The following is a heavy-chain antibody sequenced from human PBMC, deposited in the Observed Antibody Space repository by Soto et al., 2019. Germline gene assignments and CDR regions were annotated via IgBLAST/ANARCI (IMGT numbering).Heavy chain of an antibody. D-gene: IGHD3-16*01. CDR3: VHKGAGDRILDY. V-gene: IGHV2-5*02. J-gene: IGHJ4*02. Sequence: QITLKESGPALVKPTQTLTLTCTFSGFSLSTSGVGVGWIRQPPGEALEWLALIYWDDYKHFSPSLESRLTITKDTSKNQVVLTMTNMEPVDTATYYCVHKGAGDRILDYWGQGTLVTVSS. CDR1: GFSLSTSGVG. CDR2: IYWDDYK.